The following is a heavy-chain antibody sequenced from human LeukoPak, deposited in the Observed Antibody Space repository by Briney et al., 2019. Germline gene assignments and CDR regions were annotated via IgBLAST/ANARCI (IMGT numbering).Heavy chain of an antibody. CDR1: GGSIITRSFY. D-gene: IGHD5-24*01. CDR3: ARWGDGYNYFDY. CDR2: IYYSGST. V-gene: IGHV4-39*01. J-gene: IGHJ4*02. Sequence: SETLSLTCTVSGGSIITRSFYWGWIRQPPGKGLEWIGSIYYSGSTYYNPSLKSRVTISVDTSKNQFSLKLSSVTAADTAVFYCARWGDGYNYFDYWGQGTLVTVSS.